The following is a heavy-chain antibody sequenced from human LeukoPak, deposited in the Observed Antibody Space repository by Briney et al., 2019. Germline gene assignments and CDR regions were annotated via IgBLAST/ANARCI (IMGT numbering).Heavy chain of an antibody. Sequence: SETLSLTCTVSGDSIRSYYWSWIRQPPRKALEWIGYVHSTGNTDYNPSLKSRVTISVDTSKNQFSLKLSSVTAADTAVYYCARGGVYYYSSGRLDYWGQGTLVTVSS. D-gene: IGHD3-22*01. V-gene: IGHV4-59*01. CDR2: VHSTGNT. CDR1: GDSIRSYY. J-gene: IGHJ4*02. CDR3: ARGGVYYYSSGRLDY.